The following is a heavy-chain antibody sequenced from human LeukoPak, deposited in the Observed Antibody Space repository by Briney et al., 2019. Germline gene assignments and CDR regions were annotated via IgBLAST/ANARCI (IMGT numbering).Heavy chain of an antibody. D-gene: IGHD6-13*01. CDR2: ISGSGGST. V-gene: IGHV3-23*01. J-gene: IGHJ4*02. Sequence: PGGSLRLSCAASGFTFSSYAMSWVRQAPGKGLEWVSAISGSGGSTYYADSVKGRFTISRDNSKNTLYLQMNSLRAEDTAVYYCAKDLGPYSSSWYYFDYWGQGTLVTVSS. CDR3: AKDLGPYSSSWYYFDY. CDR1: GFTFSSYA.